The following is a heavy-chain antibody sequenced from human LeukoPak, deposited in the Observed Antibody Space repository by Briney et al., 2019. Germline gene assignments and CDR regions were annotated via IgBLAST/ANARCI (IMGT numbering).Heavy chain of an antibody. J-gene: IGHJ4*02. CDR3: ARELMRSFDK. CDR1: GFTVSRNY. D-gene: IGHD3-10*01. CDR2: IYIDGNT. V-gene: IGHV3-66*01. Sequence: QPGGSLRLSSAASGFTVSRNYMSWVRQAPGKGLEWVSVIYIDGNTYYADSVRGRFTISRDNSKNTVYLQMNSLRDEDTAVYYCARELMRSFDKGGQGTLVTVSS.